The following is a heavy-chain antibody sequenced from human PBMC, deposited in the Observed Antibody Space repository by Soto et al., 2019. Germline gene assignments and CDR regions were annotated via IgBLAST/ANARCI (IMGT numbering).Heavy chain of an antibody. J-gene: IGHJ6*02. Sequence: ASVKVSCKASGYTFTSYGISWVRQAPGQGLEWMGWISAYNGNTNYAQKLQGRVTMTTDTSTSTAYMELRSLRSDDTAVYYCARGWVYCSSTSCYYYYGMDFWGQGTTVTVSS. V-gene: IGHV1-18*01. CDR1: GYTFTSYG. CDR3: ARGWVYCSSTSCYYYYGMDF. CDR2: ISAYNGNT. D-gene: IGHD2-2*01.